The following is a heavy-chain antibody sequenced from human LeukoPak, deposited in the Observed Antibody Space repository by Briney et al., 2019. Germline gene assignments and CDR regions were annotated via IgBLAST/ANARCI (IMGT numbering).Heavy chain of an antibody. D-gene: IGHD2-15*01. J-gene: IGHJ4*02. V-gene: IGHV4-59*01. CDR2: IYYSGST. CDR1: GGSISGYY. CDR3: ARQYCSGGSCYPLFDY. Sequence: PSETLSLTCTVSGGSISGYYWSWIRQPPGEGLEWIGYIYYSGSTNCNPSLKSRVTISVDTSKNQFSLKLSSVTAADTAVYYCARQYCSGGSCYPLFDYWGQGTLVTVSS.